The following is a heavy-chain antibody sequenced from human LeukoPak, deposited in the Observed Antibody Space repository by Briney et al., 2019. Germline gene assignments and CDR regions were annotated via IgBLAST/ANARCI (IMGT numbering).Heavy chain of an antibody. Sequence: GGSLRLSCAASGFPFSSYAMHWVRQAPGKGLEWVAVISYDGSNKYYADSVKGRFTISRDNSKNTLYLQMNSLRAEDTAVYYCARDPPNGPGGYFQHWGQGTLVTVSS. D-gene: IGHD2-8*01. V-gene: IGHV3-30-3*01. J-gene: IGHJ1*01. CDR3: ARDPPNGPGGYFQH. CDR2: ISYDGSNK. CDR1: GFPFSSYA.